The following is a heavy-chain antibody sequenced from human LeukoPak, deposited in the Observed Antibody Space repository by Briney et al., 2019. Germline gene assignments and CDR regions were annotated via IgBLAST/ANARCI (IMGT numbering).Heavy chain of an antibody. CDR1: GYTLTELS. J-gene: IGHJ6*02. D-gene: IGHD1-20*01. CDR3: ATLNNYYYYYYGMDV. CDR2: FDPEDGET. Sequence: ASVKVSCKVSGYTLTELSMHWVRQAPGKGLEWMGGFDPEDGETIYAQKFQGRITMTEDTSTDTAYMELSSLRSEDTAVYYCATLNNYYYYYYGMDVWGQGTTVTVSS. V-gene: IGHV1-24*01.